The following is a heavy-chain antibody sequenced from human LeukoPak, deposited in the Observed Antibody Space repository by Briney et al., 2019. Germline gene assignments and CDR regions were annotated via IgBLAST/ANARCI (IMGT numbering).Heavy chain of an antibody. D-gene: IGHD3-16*02. J-gene: IGHJ4*02. CDR3: AVGYVWGSYRH. V-gene: IGHV4-34*01. CDR1: GGSFSGDY. CDR2: MNHSGST. Sequence: SETLSLTCAVYGGSFSGDYGSWIRQPPGKGREWVGEMNHSGSTNYNPSIKRGGTISVETSKHQSSLKLSSVTAADTAVYYCAVGYVWGSYRHWGQGTLVTVSS.